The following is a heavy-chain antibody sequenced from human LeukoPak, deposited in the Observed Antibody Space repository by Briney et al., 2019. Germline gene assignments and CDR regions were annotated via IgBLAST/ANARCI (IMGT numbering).Heavy chain of an antibody. D-gene: IGHD3-9*01. CDR3: AKSGLTGYYVADY. J-gene: IGHJ4*02. V-gene: IGHV3-30*18. Sequence: PGGSLRLSCAASGFTFSSYGMHWIRQAPGKGLEWVAVISYDGSNKYYADSVKGRFTISRDNSKNTLYLQMNSLRAEDTAVYYCAKSGLTGYYVADYWGQGTLVTVSS. CDR1: GFTFSSYG. CDR2: ISYDGSNK.